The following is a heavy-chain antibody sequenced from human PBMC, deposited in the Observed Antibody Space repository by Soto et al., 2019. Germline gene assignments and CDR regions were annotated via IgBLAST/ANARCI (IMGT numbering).Heavy chain of an antibody. V-gene: IGHV5-51*01. CDR1: GNSFTSYW. D-gene: IGHD3-22*01. CDR2: IYPGDSDT. J-gene: IGHJ4*02. CDR3: ARLYDSSGYPDY. Sequence: XESLKLSWKCSGNSFTSYWIGLVLQMPGKGLEWMGIIYPGDSDTRYSPSFQGQVTISADKSISTAYLQWSSLKASDTAMYYCARLYDSSGYPDYWGQGTLVTVSS.